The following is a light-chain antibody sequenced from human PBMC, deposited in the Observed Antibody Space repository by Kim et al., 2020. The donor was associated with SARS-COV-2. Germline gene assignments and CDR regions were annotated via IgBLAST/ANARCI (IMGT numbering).Light chain of an antibody. CDR1: SCSLASNY. V-gene: IGLV6-57*02. CDR3: QSYDSTTLWV. J-gene: IGLJ3*02. CDR2: GHN. Sequence: KTVPISCTGSSCSLASNYVQWYQQRPGSAPTTVLYGHNQRPSGVPDRFSGSIDSSSNSASLTISGLTTEDEADYYCQSYDSTTLWVFGGGTQLTVL.